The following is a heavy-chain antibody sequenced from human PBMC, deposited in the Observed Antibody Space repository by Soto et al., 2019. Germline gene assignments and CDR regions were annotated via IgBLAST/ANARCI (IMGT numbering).Heavy chain of an antibody. Sequence: SETLSLTCTVSGGSISSSSYYWGWIRQPPGKGLEWIGSIFYSGTTYYNPSLKSRVTISVDTSKNQFSLKLSSVTAADTAVYFCARGVIYWGQGTLVTVSS. CDR3: ARGVIY. CDR1: GGSISSSSYY. D-gene: IGHD6-13*01. CDR2: IFYSGTT. V-gene: IGHV4-39*07. J-gene: IGHJ4*02.